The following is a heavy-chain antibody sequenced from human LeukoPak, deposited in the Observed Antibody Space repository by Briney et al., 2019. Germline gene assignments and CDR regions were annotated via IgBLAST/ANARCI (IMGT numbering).Heavy chain of an antibody. CDR2: ISSSSSYI. J-gene: IGHJ3*02. Sequence: GVSLRLSCAASEFTFSSYSRNWVRQAPGKGLEWVSSISSSSSYIYYADSVKGRFTISRDNAKNSLYLQMNSLRAEDTAVYYCTPLQPRLKHIAVAGTSGMDAFDIWGQGTMVTVSS. V-gene: IGHV3-21*03. CDR3: TPLQPRLKHIAVAGTSGMDAFDI. CDR1: EFTFSSYS. D-gene: IGHD6-19*01.